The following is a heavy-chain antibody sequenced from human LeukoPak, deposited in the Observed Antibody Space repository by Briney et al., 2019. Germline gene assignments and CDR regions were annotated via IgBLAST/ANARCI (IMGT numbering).Heavy chain of an antibody. D-gene: IGHD3-16*01. V-gene: IGHV3-23*01. CDR1: GVTFSNSA. Sequence: GGSLRLSCAASGVTFSNSAMNWVRQAPGKGLEWVSAINGRGGSTYYADSVKGRFTISRDNAKNSLYLQMNSLRAEDTAVYYCARDGGRDYAEDYWGQGTLVTVSS. CDR2: INGRGGST. CDR3: ARDGGRDYAEDY. J-gene: IGHJ4*02.